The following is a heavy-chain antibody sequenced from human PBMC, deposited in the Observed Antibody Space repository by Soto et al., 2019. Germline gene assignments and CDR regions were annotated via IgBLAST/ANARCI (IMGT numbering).Heavy chain of an antibody. V-gene: IGHV3-23*01. D-gene: IGHD7-27*01. Sequence: EVQVLESGGGLVQPGGSLRLSCAGSGFTFINYAMNWVRQAPGKGLEWVSSIGGGGDAAFFPDSVRGRFTISRDNSKNTVTLQMNSLGVDDTAVYYCARKILGSTTRSNYWYFDLWGRGTLVTVSS. CDR3: ARKILGSTTRSNYWYFDL. J-gene: IGHJ2*01. CDR1: GFTFINYA. CDR2: IGGGGDAA.